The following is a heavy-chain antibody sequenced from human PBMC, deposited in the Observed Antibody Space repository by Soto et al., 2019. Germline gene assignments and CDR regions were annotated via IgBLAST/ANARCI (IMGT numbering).Heavy chain of an antibody. Sequence: SETLSLTCTVSGVSITSCFLSWIRPPPVKGLEWIGYISYSGSTNYNPSLKSRVTISLDTSKTQFSLKLSSVTAADTAVYYCARQYYYDRSAYDVWGQGTTVTVSS. CDR2: ISYSGST. V-gene: IGHV4-59*01. J-gene: IGHJ6*02. D-gene: IGHD3-22*01. CDR1: GVSITSCF. CDR3: ARQYYYDRSAYDV.